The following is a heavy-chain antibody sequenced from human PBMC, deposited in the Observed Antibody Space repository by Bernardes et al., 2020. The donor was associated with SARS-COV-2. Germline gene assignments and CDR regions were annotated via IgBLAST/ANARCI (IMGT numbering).Heavy chain of an antibody. Sequence: GEPLKISCKGSGYSFTSYWIAWVRQMPGKGLEWMGIIHPADSDTRYSPSFQGQVTISADKSSSTAYVQWSSLKASDTAMYYCAKSLGYCSSTSCYLHFDYWGQGTLVTVSS. CDR3: AKSLGYCSSTSCYLHFDY. CDR2: IHPADSDT. CDR1: GYSFTSYW. V-gene: IGHV5-51*01. D-gene: IGHD2-2*01. J-gene: IGHJ4*02.